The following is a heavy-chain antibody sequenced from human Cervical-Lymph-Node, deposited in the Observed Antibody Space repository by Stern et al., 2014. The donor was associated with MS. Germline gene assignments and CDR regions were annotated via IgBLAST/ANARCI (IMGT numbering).Heavy chain of an antibody. CDR1: GYTFTSYA. Sequence: VQLEESGAEVKKPGASVKVSCKASGYTFTSYAMHWVRQAPGQRLEWMGWINAGNGNTKYSQKFQGRVTITRDTSASTAYMELSSLRSEDTAVYYCARLSGSYYRRGYIFDYWGQGTLVTVSS. CDR3: ARLSGSYYRRGYIFDY. D-gene: IGHD1-26*01. V-gene: IGHV1-3*01. J-gene: IGHJ4*02. CDR2: INAGNGNT.